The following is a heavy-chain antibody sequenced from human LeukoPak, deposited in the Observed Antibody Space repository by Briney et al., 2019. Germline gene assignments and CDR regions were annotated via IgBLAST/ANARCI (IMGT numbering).Heavy chain of an antibody. V-gene: IGHV4-61*02. D-gene: IGHD2-2*01. CDR3: ARVAPYCSSTSCAKHYYYYMDV. Sequence: SQTLSLTCTVSGGSISSGSYYWSWIRQPAGKGLEWIGRIYTSGSTNYNPSLKSRVTISVDTSKNQFSLKLSSVTAADTAVYYCARVAPYCSSTSCAKHYYYYMDVWGKGTTVTVSS. CDR2: IYTSGST. J-gene: IGHJ6*03. CDR1: GGSISSGSYY.